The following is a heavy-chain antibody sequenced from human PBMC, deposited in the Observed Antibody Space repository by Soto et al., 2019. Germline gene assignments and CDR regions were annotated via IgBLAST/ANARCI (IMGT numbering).Heavy chain of an antibody. CDR2: INIVGGNT. CDR3: TKNYYFDS. J-gene: IGHJ4*02. V-gene: IGHV3-23*01. Sequence: VQLLESGGGLVQPGGSLRLYCAASGFTFSNYAMSWVRQAPGKALEWVSSINIVGGNTNYADSVRGRFTMSRDDSKNTVFLQMNSLRAEDTAIYYCTKNYYFDSWGQGTLITFSS. CDR1: GFTFSNYA.